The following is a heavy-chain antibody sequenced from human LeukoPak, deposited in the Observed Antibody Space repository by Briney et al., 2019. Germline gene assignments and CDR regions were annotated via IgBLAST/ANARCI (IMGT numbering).Heavy chain of an antibody. CDR2: INHSGST. CDR3: ARVLEGSSGQHWYFDL. Sequence: PSETLSLTCAVSGGSFSGYYWSWIPQPPGKGLEWIGEINHSGSTNYNPSLKSRVTISVDTSKNQFSLRLSSVTAADTAVYYCARVLEGSSGQHWYFDLWGRGTLVTVSS. V-gene: IGHV4-34*01. J-gene: IGHJ2*01. CDR1: GGSFSGYY. D-gene: IGHD6-19*01.